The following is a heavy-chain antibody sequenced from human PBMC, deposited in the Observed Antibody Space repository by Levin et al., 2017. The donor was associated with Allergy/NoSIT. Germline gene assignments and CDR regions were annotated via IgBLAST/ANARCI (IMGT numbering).Heavy chain of an antibody. CDR1: GFTFSSYG. Sequence: PGGSLRLSCAASGFTFSSYGMHWVRQAPGKGLEWVAVIWYDGSNKYYADSVKGRFTISRDNSKNTLYLQMNSLRAEDTAVYYCARAIGLVLTGYPGGADYWGQGTLVTVSS. D-gene: IGHD3-9*01. CDR3: ARAIGLVLTGYPGGADY. V-gene: IGHV3-33*01. J-gene: IGHJ4*02. CDR2: IWYDGSNK.